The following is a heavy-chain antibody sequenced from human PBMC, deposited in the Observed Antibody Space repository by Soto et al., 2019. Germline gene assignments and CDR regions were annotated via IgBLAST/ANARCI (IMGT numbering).Heavy chain of an antibody. CDR2: IDWDDDK. CDR3: ARDHIAAAGYLDY. Sequence: SGPTLVNPTQTLTLTCTFSGFSLSTTGMRVSWIRQLPGKALEWLARIDWDDDKFYSTYLKTRLTISKDTSKNQVVLKMTNVDPVDTATYYCARDHIAAAGYLDYWGQGTLVTVSS. J-gene: IGHJ4*02. D-gene: IGHD6-13*01. V-gene: IGHV2-70*04. CDR1: GFSLSTTGMR.